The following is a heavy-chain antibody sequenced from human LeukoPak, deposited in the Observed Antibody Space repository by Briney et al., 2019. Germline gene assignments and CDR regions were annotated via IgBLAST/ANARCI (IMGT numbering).Heavy chain of an antibody. CDR1: GFTFSSYA. J-gene: IGHJ4*02. CDR3: ARVIGFTYYFDY. CDR2: ISGSGGST. D-gene: IGHD3-10*01. V-gene: IGHV3-23*01. Sequence: GGSLRLSCAASGFTFSSYAMSWVRQAPGKGLEWVSAISGSGGSTYYADSVKGRFTISRDNSKNTLYLQMNSLRAEDTAVYYCARVIGFTYYFDYWGQGTLVTVSS.